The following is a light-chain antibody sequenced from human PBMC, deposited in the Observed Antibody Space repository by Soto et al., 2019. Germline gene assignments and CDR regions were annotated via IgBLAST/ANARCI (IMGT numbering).Light chain of an antibody. V-gene: IGLV1-40*01. CDR1: SSNIGAGYD. Sequence: QSVLTQPPSMSGAPGQRVTISCTGSSSNIGAGYDVHWYQQLPGTAPKLLIYENNNRPSGVPDRFSGSKSGTSASLAITGLQAEDEADYYCQSYDSSLSGSVFGGGTKVTVL. CDR3: QSYDSSLSGSV. CDR2: ENN. J-gene: IGLJ2*01.